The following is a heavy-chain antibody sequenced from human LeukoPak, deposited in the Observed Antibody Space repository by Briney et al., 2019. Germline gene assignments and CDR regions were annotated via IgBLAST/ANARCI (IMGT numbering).Heavy chain of an antibody. Sequence: GGSLRLSCAASGITVSINDMSWVRQAPGKGLEWVSIIYSGGSTYYADSVKGRFTISRDNSKNTLCLQMNSLRAEDTAVYYCARGGFSWYFFDYWGQGTLVTVSS. CDR2: IYSGGST. D-gene: IGHD6-13*01. CDR1: GITVSIND. J-gene: IGHJ4*02. V-gene: IGHV3-66*01. CDR3: ARGGFSWYFFDY.